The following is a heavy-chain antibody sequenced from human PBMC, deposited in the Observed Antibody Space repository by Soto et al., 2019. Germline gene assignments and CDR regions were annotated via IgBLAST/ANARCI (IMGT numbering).Heavy chain of an antibody. J-gene: IGHJ5*02. CDR1: GASIGSGGW. CDR3: ARHEGWTGPDQ. V-gene: IGHV4-4*02. Sequence: SETLSLTCAVSGASIGSGGWWSWVRQPPGKGLEWIAEIFHDGNPNYSPSLKSRVTISVDKSQNQFSLNVYSVTAADTALYYCARHEGWTGPDQWGQGTLVTVSS. D-gene: IGHD2-8*02. CDR2: IFHDGNP.